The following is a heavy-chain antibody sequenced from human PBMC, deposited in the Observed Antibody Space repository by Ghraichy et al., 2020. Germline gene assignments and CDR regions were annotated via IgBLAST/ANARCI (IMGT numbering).Heavy chain of an antibody. Sequence: SETLSLTCTVSGGSMDSYYWSWIRQPPGKGLEWIGYIYSSGSTNHNPSLKNRATISVDTSKNQFSLRLRSVTAADTAVYYCARRVRATSNFDYWGQGTLVTVSS. D-gene: IGHD1-26*01. J-gene: IGHJ4*02. CDR1: GGSMDSYY. CDR3: ARRVRATSNFDY. CDR2: IYSSGST. V-gene: IGHV4-59*08.